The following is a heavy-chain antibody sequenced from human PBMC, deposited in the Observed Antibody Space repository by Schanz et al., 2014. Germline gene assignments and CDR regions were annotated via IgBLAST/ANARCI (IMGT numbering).Heavy chain of an antibody. Sequence: QVQLQESGPGLVKPSGTLSLTCAVSGVSISSNTWWSWVRQPPGKGLEWIGEIYHRGNTNYNPSLKSRVTMSVDKSKTQFSLQLSSVTAADTAVYYCAREQVAYWVLDYWGQGTTVTVSS. D-gene: IGHD5-12*01. CDR3: AREQVAYWVLDY. J-gene: IGHJ4*03. CDR2: IYHRGNT. CDR1: GVSISSNTW. V-gene: IGHV4-4*02.